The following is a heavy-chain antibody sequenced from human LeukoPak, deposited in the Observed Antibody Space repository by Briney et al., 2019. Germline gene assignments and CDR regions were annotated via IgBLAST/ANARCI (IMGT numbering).Heavy chain of an antibody. V-gene: IGHV3-23*01. CDR2: ISGSGGST. J-gene: IGHJ4*02. CDR3: AKSLRYFDWYFDY. D-gene: IGHD3-9*01. Sequence: GGSLRLSCAASGFTFSSYTMSWVRQAPGKGLEWVSAISGSGGSTYYADSVKGRFTISRDNSKNTLYLQMNSLRAEDTAVYYCAKSLRYFDWYFDYWGQGTLVTVSS. CDR1: GFTFSSYT.